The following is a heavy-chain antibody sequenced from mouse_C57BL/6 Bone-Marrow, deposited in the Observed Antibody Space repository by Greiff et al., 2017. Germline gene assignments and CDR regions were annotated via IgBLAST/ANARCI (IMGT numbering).Heavy chain of an antibody. J-gene: IGHJ2*01. V-gene: IGHV1-55*01. D-gene: IGHD4-1*01. CDR1: GYTFTSYW. CDR3: ARSGTLGRSFDY. CDR2: IYPGSGST. Sequence: QVQLQQPGAELVKPGASVKMSCKASGYTFTSYWITWVKQRPGQGLEWVGDIYPGSGSTNYNEKFKSKAILTVDTSSNTAYMQLSSLTSEDSAVFYCARSGTLGRSFDYWGQGTTLTVSS.